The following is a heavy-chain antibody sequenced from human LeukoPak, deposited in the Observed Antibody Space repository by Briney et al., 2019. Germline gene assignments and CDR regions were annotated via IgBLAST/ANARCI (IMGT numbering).Heavy chain of an antibody. J-gene: IGHJ4*02. CDR1: GFTFSSYW. CDR3: ARAPYSGGWYLMY. CDR2: IRQDGNEQ. D-gene: IGHD6-19*01. V-gene: IGHV3-7*01. Sequence: GESLKISCAASGFTFSSYWMTWVRQAPGKGLERVANIRQDGNEQYYMDSVKGRFTISRDNAKNSLFLQMNSLTAEDTAVYYCARAPYSGGWYLMYWGQGTLVTVSS.